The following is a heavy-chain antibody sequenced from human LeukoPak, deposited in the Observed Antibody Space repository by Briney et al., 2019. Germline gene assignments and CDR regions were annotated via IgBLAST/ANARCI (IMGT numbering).Heavy chain of an antibody. V-gene: IGHV1-69*01. CDR2: IIPIFGTA. Sequence: SVKVSCKASGGTFSSYAISWVRQAPGRGLEWMGGIIPIFGTANYAQKFQGRVTITADESTSTAYMELSSLRSEDTAVYYCARGYPKIAARYFDYWGQGTLVTVSS. CDR1: GGTFSSYA. CDR3: ARGYPKIAARYFDY. D-gene: IGHD6-6*01. J-gene: IGHJ4*02.